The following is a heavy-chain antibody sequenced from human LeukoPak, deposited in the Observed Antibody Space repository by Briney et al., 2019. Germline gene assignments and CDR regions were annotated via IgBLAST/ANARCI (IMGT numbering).Heavy chain of an antibody. V-gene: IGHV4-59*08. D-gene: IGHD6-13*01. CDR2: IYYSGST. Sequence: PSETLSLACTVSGGSISGYYWSWIRQPPGKGLEWIGYIYYSGSTKYNPSLKSRVTISIDTSKNQFTLRLSSVTAADTAVYYCARGPHVSDGIAAVRIDYWGQGTLVTVSS. J-gene: IGHJ4*02. CDR1: GGSISGYY. CDR3: ARGPHVSDGIAAVRIDY.